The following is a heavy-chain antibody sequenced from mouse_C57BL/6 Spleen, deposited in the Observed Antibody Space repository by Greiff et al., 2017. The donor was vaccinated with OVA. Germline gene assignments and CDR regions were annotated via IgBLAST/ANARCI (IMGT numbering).Heavy chain of an antibody. D-gene: IGHD1-1*01. V-gene: IGHV14-2*01. Sequence: VQLQQSGAELVKPGASVKLSCTASGFNFKDYYMHWVKQRTEQGLEWIGRIDPEDGETKYAPKFKGKATLTADTSSNTADLQLSSLTSKDTAVYYCARSYGSGSPLGYWGQGTTLTVSS. CDR2: IDPEDGET. CDR1: GFNFKDYY. CDR3: ARSYGSGSPLGY. J-gene: IGHJ2*01.